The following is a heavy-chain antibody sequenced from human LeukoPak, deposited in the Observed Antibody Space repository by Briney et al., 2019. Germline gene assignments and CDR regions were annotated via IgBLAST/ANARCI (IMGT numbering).Heavy chain of an antibody. CDR2: ISTSGST. CDR1: AASISNYY. V-gene: IGHV4-4*09. J-gene: IGHJ4*02. Sequence: PSETLSLTCAVSAASISNYYWSWIRQAPAKGLEWIGYISTSGSTNYNPSLKSRVSISLDTSKNRFSLNLNFVTAADTAVYYCARRVDYGDYFDYWGQGTLVTVSS. CDR3: ARRVDYGDYFDY. D-gene: IGHD4-17*01.